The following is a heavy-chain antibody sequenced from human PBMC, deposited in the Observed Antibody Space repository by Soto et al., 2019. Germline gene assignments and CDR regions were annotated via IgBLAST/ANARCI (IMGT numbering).Heavy chain of an antibody. CDR1: GFTFSSYG. CDR2: ISYDGSNK. D-gene: IGHD3-16*01. J-gene: IGHJ6*04. CDR3: AKDFGAGMDV. V-gene: IGHV3-30*18. Sequence: QVQLVESGGGVVQPGRSLRLSCAASGFTFSSYGMHWVRQAPGKGLEWVAVISYDGSNKYYADSVKGRFTISRDNSKNTLYLQMNSLGAEDPGVYYCAKDFGAGMDVWGKGTTVTVSS.